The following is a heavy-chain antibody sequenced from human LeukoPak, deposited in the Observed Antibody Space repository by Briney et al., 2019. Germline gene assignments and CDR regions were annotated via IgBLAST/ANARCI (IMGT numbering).Heavy chain of an antibody. CDR2: SSTSGSTI. V-gene: IGHV3-11*01. Sequence: GGSLRLSCAASGFIISDYYMSWIRQAPGKGLEWLSYSSTSGSTISYADSVKGRFTISRDNAKNSLYLQMNSLRAEDTAVYYCARESYYYGPGAYDPWGQGTLVTVSS. CDR3: ARESYYYGPGAYDP. CDR1: GFIISDYY. D-gene: IGHD3-10*01. J-gene: IGHJ5*02.